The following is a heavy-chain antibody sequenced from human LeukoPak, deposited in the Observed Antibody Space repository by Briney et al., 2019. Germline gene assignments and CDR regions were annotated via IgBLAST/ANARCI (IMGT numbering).Heavy chain of an antibody. Sequence: GGSLRLSCAASGFNFSSYEMNWVRQAPGKGLEWVSYISSSGSSIYYADSVKGRFTIARDNARNSLYLQMNSLRAEDTALYYCARNFHYYDSSGYYYVWGSWDYWGQGTLVTVSS. J-gene: IGHJ4*02. CDR1: GFNFSSYE. CDR2: ISSSGSSI. V-gene: IGHV3-48*03. CDR3: ARNFHYYDSSGYYYVWGSWDY. D-gene: IGHD3-22*01.